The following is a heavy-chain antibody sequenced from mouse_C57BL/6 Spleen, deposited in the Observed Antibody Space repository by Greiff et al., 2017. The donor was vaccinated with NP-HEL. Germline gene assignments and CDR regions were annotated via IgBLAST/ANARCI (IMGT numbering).Heavy chain of an antibody. CDR1: GFTFSDYG. CDR2: ISSGSSTI. CDR3: AAAPRYYFDY. V-gene: IGHV5-17*01. Sequence: EVQVVESGGGLVKPGGSLKLSCAASGFTFSDYGMHWVRQAPEKGLEWVAYISSGSSTIYYADTVKGRFTITRDNAKNTLFLQMTSLRSEDTAMYYCAAAPRYYFDYWGQGTTLTVSS. J-gene: IGHJ2*01.